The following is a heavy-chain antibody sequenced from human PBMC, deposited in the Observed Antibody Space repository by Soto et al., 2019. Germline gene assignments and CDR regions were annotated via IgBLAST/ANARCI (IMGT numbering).Heavy chain of an antibody. D-gene: IGHD4-17*01. V-gene: IGHV3-23*01. Sequence: PGGSLRLSCAASGFTFSSYAMSWVRQAPGKGLEWVSAISGSGGSTYYADSVKGRFTISRDNSKNTLYLQMNSLRAEDTAVYYCAKFFMEIDYDYGEVYFDYWGQGTLVTVSS. CDR2: ISGSGGST. CDR3: AKFFMEIDYDYGEVYFDY. J-gene: IGHJ4*02. CDR1: GFTFSSYA.